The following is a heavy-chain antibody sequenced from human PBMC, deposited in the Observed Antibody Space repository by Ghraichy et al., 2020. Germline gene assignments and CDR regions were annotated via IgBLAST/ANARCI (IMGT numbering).Heavy chain of an antibody. CDR2: IYYSGST. CDR3: ARRTVRRVYYYYYYMDV. D-gene: IGHD4-17*01. V-gene: IGHV4-59*08. J-gene: IGHJ6*03. CDR1: GGSISSYY. Sequence: SETLSLTCTVSGGSISSYYWSWIRQPPGKGLEWIGYIYYSGSTNYNPSLKSRVTISVDTSKNQFSLKLSSVTAADTAVYYCARRTVRRVYYYYYYMDVWGKGTTVTVSS.